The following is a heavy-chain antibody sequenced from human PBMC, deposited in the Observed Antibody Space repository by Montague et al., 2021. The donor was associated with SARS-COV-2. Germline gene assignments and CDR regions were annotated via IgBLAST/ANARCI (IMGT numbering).Heavy chain of an antibody. V-gene: IGHV4-59*01. J-gene: IGHJ6*02. Sequence: SETLSLTCTVSGGSISSYYWSWIRQPPGKGLEWIGYIYYSGSTNYNPSLKSRVTISVDTSKNQFSLKLSSATAADTAVYYCARAGQQLARYYYYGMDVWGQRTTVTVSS. CDR1: GGSISSYY. CDR3: ARAGQQLARYYYYGMDV. CDR2: IYYSGST. D-gene: IGHD6-13*01.